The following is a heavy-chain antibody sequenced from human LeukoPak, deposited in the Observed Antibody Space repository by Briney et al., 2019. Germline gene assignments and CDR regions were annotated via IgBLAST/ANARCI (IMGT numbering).Heavy chain of an antibody. J-gene: IGHJ5*02. V-gene: IGHV3-49*04. CDR3: TREGGYDFWSGYYHNWFDP. D-gene: IGHD3-3*01. CDR1: GFTFGSYA. CDR2: IRSKAYGGTT. Sequence: GGSLRLSCAASGFTFGSYAMSWVRQAPGKGLEWVGFIRSKAYGGTTEYAASVKGRFTISRDDSKSIAYLQMNSLKTEDTAVYYCTREGGYDFWSGYYHNWFDPWGQGTLVTVSS.